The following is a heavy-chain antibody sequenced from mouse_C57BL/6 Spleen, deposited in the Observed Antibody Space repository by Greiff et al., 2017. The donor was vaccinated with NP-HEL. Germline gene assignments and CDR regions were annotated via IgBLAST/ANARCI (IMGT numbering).Heavy chain of an antibody. Sequence: VQGVESGAELVRPGASVTLSCKASGYTFTDYEMHWVKQTPVHGLEWIGAIDPETGGTAYNQKFKGKAILTADKSSSTAYMELRSLTSEDSAVYYCTSIYYGNSYAMDYWGQGTSVTVSS. CDR2: IDPETGGT. CDR3: TSIYYGNSYAMDY. J-gene: IGHJ4*01. CDR1: GYTFTDYE. V-gene: IGHV1-15*01. D-gene: IGHD2-1*01.